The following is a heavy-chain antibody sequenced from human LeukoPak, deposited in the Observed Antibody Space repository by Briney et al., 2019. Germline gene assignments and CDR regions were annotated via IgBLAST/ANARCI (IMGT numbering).Heavy chain of an antibody. CDR1: GFTFSSYG. J-gene: IGHJ4*02. V-gene: IGHV3-30*18. CDR3: AKVTGVGFDY. D-gene: IGHD1-26*01. CDR2: ISYDGSNK. Sequence: PGGSLRLSCAASGFTFSSYGMHWVRQAPGKGLEWVAVISYDGSNKYYADPVKGRFTISRNNSKNTLYLQMNSLRAEDTAVYYCAKVTGVGFDYWGQGTLVTVSS.